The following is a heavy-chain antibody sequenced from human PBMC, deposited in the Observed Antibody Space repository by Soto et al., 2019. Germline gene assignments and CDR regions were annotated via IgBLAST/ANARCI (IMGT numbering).Heavy chain of an antibody. Sequence: VQLVQSGAEVKKPGASVRVSCKASGYTFTSFGLSWVRQAPGQGPEWMGWISPESDKATYAHTFQGRITMTTDTSTTTAYMDLRRLRSSDTAVYYCTSDFFFISPSTVTPDAYWGQGTLVSVS. J-gene: IGHJ4*02. D-gene: IGHD4-17*01. CDR3: TSDFFFISPSTVTPDAY. CDR1: GYTFTSFG. CDR2: ISPESDKA. V-gene: IGHV1-18*01.